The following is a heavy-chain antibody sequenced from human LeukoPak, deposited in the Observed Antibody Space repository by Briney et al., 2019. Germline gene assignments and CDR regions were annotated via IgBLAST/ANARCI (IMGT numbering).Heavy chain of an antibody. D-gene: IGHD6-19*01. CDR2: ISGSGGST. Sequence: QSGGSLRLSCAASGFTFSSYAMSWVRQAPGKGLEWVSAISGSGGSTYYADSVKGRFTISRDNSKNTLYLQMNSLRAEDTAVYYCHLAVIGAVADPFDYWGQGTLVTVSS. J-gene: IGHJ4*02. CDR3: HLAVIGAVADPFDY. CDR1: GFTFSSYA. V-gene: IGHV3-23*01.